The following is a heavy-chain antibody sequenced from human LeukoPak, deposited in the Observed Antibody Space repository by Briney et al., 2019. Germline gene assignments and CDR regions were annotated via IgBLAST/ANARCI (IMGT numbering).Heavy chain of an antibody. CDR2: ISSSSSTI. CDR1: GFTFSNAW. J-gene: IGHJ4*02. V-gene: IGHV3-48*01. CDR3: ARDRWRSSVRFDY. D-gene: IGHD6-19*01. Sequence: GGSLRLSCAASGFTFSNAWMSWVRQAPGKWLEWVSYISSSSSTIYYADSVKGRFTISRDNAKNSLYLQMNSLSAEDTAVYYCARDRWRSSVRFDYWGQGTLVTVSS.